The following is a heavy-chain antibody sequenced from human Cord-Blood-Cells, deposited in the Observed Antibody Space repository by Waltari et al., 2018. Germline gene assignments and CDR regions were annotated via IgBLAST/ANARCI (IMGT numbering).Heavy chain of an antibody. D-gene: IGHD5-18*01. CDR2: ISGSGGST. J-gene: IGHJ4*02. CDR1: GFTFSSYA. Sequence: EVQLLESGGGLVQPGGSLRLSCAASGFTFSSYAMSWVRQAPGKGLEWVSAISGSGGSTYYAESVKGRFTISRDNSKNTLYLQMNSLRAEDTDVYYCAKDPLGYSYGYYFDYWGQGTLVTVSS. V-gene: IGHV3-23*01. CDR3: AKDPLGYSYGYYFDY.